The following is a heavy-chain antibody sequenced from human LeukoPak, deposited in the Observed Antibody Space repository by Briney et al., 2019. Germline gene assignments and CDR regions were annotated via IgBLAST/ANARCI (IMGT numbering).Heavy chain of an antibody. J-gene: IGHJ4*02. CDR2: INAGNGNT. D-gene: IGHD6-19*01. CDR3: ARDSSGSLDFDY. Sequence: ASVKVSCKASGYTFTSYAMHWVRQAPGQRLEWMGWINAGNGNTKYSQKFQGRVTITRDTSASTAYMELSSLRSEDTAVYYCARDSSGSLDFDYWGQGTLVTVSS. CDR1: GYTFTSYA. V-gene: IGHV1-3*01.